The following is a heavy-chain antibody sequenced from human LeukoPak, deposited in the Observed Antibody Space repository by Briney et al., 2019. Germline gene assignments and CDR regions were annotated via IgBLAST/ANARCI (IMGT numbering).Heavy chain of an antibody. CDR1: GFTFSSYT. Sequence: GGSLRLTCAASGFTFSSYTMHWVRQALGQGLEWVSTISDPHSGSQTHYADSVKGRFTISRDDSQNTVYLQMDSLRAEDTAVYYCTTRLQHHFDYWGQATTVTVCS. D-gene: IGHD2-15*01. V-gene: IGHV3-23*01. CDR3: TTRLQHHFDY. CDR2: ISDPHSGSQT. J-gene: IGHJ4*02.